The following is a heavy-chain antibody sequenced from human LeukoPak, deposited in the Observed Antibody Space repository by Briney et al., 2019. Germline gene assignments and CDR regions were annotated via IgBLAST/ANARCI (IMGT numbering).Heavy chain of an antibody. CDR3: ARGRSPYYDFWSGYSHYFDY. V-gene: IGHV4-61*09. D-gene: IGHD3-3*01. CDR2: INHSGST. Sequence: SQTLSLTCTVSGGSISSGSYYWSWIRQPAGKGLEWIGEINHSGSTNYNPSLKSRVTISVDTSKNQFSLKLSSVTAADTAVYYCARGRSPYYDFWSGYSHYFDYWGQGTLVTVSS. J-gene: IGHJ4*02. CDR1: GGSISSGSYY.